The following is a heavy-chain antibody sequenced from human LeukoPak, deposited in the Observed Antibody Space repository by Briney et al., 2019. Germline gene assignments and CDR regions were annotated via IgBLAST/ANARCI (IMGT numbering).Heavy chain of an antibody. D-gene: IGHD2-2*01. Sequence: RPGGSLRLSCAASGFTFDDYGMSWVRHAPGKGLEWVSGINWNGGSTVYADSVKGRFTISRDNAKNSLYLQMNSLRAEDTAVYYCAKDRRACSSSSCYYRFDYWGQGTLVTVSS. CDR1: GFTFDDYG. V-gene: IGHV3-20*04. CDR2: INWNGGST. CDR3: AKDRRACSSSSCYYRFDY. J-gene: IGHJ4*02.